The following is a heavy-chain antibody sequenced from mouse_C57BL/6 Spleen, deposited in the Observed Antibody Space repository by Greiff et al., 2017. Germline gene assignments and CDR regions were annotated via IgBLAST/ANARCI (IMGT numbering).Heavy chain of an antibody. D-gene: IGHD4-1*01. CDR2: IRNKANGYTT. V-gene: IGHV7-3*01. CDR1: GFTFTDYY. J-gene: IGHJ2*01. Sequence: EVQGVESGGGLVQPGGSLSLSCAASGFTFTDYYMSWVRQPPGKALEWLGFIRNKANGYTTEYSASVKGRFTISRDNSQSILYLQMNALRAEDSATYDCARYLGPGYFDYWGQGTTLTVSS. CDR3: ARYLGPGYFDY.